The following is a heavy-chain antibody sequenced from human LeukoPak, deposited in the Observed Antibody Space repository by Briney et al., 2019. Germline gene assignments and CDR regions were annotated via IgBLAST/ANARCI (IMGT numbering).Heavy chain of an antibody. CDR2: IYHSGST. CDR3: ARVFLRERPHREYYFDY. Sequence: SETLSLTCTVSGYSISSGYYWGWIRQPPGKGLEWIGSIYHSGSTYYNPSLKSRVTISVDTSKNQFSLRLSSVTAADTAVYYCARVFLRERPHREYYFDYWGQGTLVTVSS. V-gene: IGHV4-38-2*02. D-gene: IGHD1-1*01. CDR1: GYSISSGYY. J-gene: IGHJ4*02.